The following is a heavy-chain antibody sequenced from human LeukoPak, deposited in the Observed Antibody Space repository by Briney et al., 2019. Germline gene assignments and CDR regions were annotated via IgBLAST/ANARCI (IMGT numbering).Heavy chain of an antibody. D-gene: IGHD6-19*01. CDR2: ISQDGRFK. CDR3: ARILPGAVGDVLDL. CDR1: GFTFSTYW. Sequence: PGGSLRLSCAASGFTFSTYWMSWVRRAPGKALEWVANISQDGRFKYSVASVQGRFTISRDNAQNALYLEMNSLRAEDTAVYYCARILPGAVGDVLDLWGQGTMVTVTS. J-gene: IGHJ3*01. V-gene: IGHV3-7*01.